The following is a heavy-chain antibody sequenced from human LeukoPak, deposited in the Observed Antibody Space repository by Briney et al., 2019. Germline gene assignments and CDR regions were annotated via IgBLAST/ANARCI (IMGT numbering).Heavy chain of an antibody. CDR1: GYTFTGYY. V-gene: IGHV1-18*04. CDR3: ARGGHDYGDYYFDY. D-gene: IGHD4-17*01. J-gene: IGHJ4*02. CDR2: ISAYNGNT. Sequence: ASVKVSCKASGYTFTGYYMHWVRQAPGQGLEWMGWISAYNGNTNYAQKLQGRVTMTTDTSTSTAYMELRSLRSDDTAVYYCARGGHDYGDYYFDYWGQGTLVTVSS.